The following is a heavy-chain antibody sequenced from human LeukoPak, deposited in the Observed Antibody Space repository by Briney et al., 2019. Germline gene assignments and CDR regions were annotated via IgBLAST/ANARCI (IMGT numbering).Heavy chain of an antibody. J-gene: IGHJ4*02. CDR2: ISGSGGST. CDR1: GFTFTNYA. CDR3: ASAAGSSTGYYGVDS. D-gene: IGHD3-22*01. V-gene: IGHV3-23*01. Sequence: PLGSLRLSCAASGFTFTNYAISWVRQAPGKGLEWVSAISGSGGSTFSQDSVKGRCTISRDKSMKKLYLQMSSVRADDTAVYHCASAAGSSTGYYGVDSWGRGTLVTVSS.